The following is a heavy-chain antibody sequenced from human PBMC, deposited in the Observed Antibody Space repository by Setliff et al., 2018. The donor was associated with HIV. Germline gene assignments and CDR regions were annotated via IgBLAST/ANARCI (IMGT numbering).Heavy chain of an antibody. D-gene: IGHD3-3*01. CDR2: ISSSSSYI. Sequence: GGSLRLSCAASGFTFSSYWMSWVRQAPGKGLEWVSSISSSSSYIYYADSVKGRFTISRDNAKNSLYLQMNSLRAEDTAVYYCARGWSLLYYDFWSGPNYYYMDVWGKGTTVTVSS. J-gene: IGHJ6*03. V-gene: IGHV3-21*01. CDR3: ARGWSLLYYDFWSGPNYYYMDV. CDR1: GFTFSSYW.